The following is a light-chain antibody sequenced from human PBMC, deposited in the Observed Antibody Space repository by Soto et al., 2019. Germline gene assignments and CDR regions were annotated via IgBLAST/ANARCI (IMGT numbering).Light chain of an antibody. V-gene: IGLV2-14*01. CDR2: EVN. J-gene: IGLJ2*01. Sequence: QSVLTQPASVSGSPGQSITISCSGTNSDVGDYDYVSWYQQHPGKAPKVMIYEVNNRPSGVPDRFSASKSGNTASLTISGLQAEDEGDYYCSSYTTSRTVVFGGGTKLTVL. CDR1: NSDVGDYDY. CDR3: SSYTTSRTVV.